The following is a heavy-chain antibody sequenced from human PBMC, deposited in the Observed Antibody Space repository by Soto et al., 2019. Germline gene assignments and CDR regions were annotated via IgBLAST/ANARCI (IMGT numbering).Heavy chain of an antibody. CDR1: GFAVSNNY. V-gene: IGHV3-53*01. D-gene: IGHD6-19*01. CDR3: ARGYRLYEQWLVPAFDI. Sequence: GSLLLTCAASGFAVSNNYMSWVRQAPGKGLEWVSVIYSGGSTYYADSVKGRFTISRDNSKNTLYLQMKSLRAEDTAVYYCARGYRLYEQWLVPAFDIWGQGTMVTVSS. CDR2: IYSGGST. J-gene: IGHJ3*02.